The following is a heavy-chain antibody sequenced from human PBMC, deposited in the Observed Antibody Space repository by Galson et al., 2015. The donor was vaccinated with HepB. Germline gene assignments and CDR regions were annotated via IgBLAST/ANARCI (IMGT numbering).Heavy chain of an antibody. Sequence: SLRLSCAASGFTFSSYSVNWVRQAPGKGLEWVSYISSSSSTIYYADSVKGRVTISRDNGKNTLYLQMNSLRAEDTAVYYCSTIFDSPSDSPSDSWGQGTLVTVSS. CDR3: STIFDSPSDSPSDS. CDR1: GFTFSSYS. D-gene: IGHD3-3*01. V-gene: IGHV3-48*04. CDR2: ISSSSSTI. J-gene: IGHJ4*02.